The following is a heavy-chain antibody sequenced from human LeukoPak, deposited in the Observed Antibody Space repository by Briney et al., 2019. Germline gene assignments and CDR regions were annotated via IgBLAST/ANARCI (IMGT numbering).Heavy chain of an antibody. J-gene: IGHJ4*02. CDR3: ARELMITFGGAEIDY. Sequence: PGGSLRLSCAASRFTFSSYAMHWVCQAPGKGLEWVAVISYDGSNKYYADSVKGRFTISRDNSKNTLYLQMNSLRAEDTAVYYCARELMITFGGAEIDYWGQGTLVTASS. CDR2: ISYDGSNK. D-gene: IGHD3-16*01. V-gene: IGHV3-30*01. CDR1: RFTFSSYA.